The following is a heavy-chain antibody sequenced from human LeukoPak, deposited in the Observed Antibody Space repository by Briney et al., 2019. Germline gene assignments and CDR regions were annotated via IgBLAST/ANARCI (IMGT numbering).Heavy chain of an antibody. CDR3: ATRYFYIGSRYYYGYFFDY. CDR1: GFIVSESY. J-gene: IGHJ4*02. Sequence: PGGSLRFSCAASGFIVSESYMGWVRQAPGKGLEWVSVIYKDGSPHYADSAKGRFTISRDSSKNALYLQMNSLRAEDTAVYYCATRYFYIGSRYYYGYFFDYWGQGTLVTVSS. V-gene: IGHV3-53*01. D-gene: IGHD3-22*01. CDR2: IYKDGSP.